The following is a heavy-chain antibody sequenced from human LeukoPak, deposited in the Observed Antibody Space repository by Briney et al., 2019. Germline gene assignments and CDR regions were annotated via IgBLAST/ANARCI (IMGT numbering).Heavy chain of an antibody. CDR3: ARGTRRIAVALEDPREGNNFDY. V-gene: IGHV4-38-2*02. J-gene: IGHJ4*02. CDR1: GYSISSGYF. CDR2: IYNSGST. Sequence: SETLSLTCTVSGYSISSGYFWGWIRQPPGKGLEWIGTIYNSGSTYYNASLESRVTISVDTSKNQFSLKLSSVTAADTAVYYCARGTRRIAVALEDPREGNNFDYWGQGTLVTVSS. D-gene: IGHD6-19*01.